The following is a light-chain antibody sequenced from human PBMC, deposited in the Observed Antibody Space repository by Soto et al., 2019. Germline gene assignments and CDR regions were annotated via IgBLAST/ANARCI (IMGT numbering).Light chain of an antibody. CDR2: EVN. CDR1: SSDVGNYDR. J-gene: IGLJ3*02. CDR3: CSSVGSPNWV. V-gene: IGLV2-23*02. Sequence: QSALTQPASVSGSPGQSITISCTGTSSDVGNYDRVSWYQQHLGKAPALMIYEVNKRPSGVSNRFSGSKSGNTASLTISGLQAEDEADYYCCSSVGSPNWVFGGGTKLTVL.